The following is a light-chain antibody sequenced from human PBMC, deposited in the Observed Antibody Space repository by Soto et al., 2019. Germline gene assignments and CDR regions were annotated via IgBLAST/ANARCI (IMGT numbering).Light chain of an antibody. CDR3: LQHNSYPLT. J-gene: IGKJ4*01. CDR2: GAS. V-gene: IGKV1-17*03. CDR1: QGINHY. Sequence: DIQMTQSPSALCASVGDRVTLTCRASQGINHYLAWFQVKPGKVPKRLIYGASSLQSGVTSRFSGSGSGTEFTLIISSLQPEDSAGYYCLQHNSYPLTVGGGTKVEIK.